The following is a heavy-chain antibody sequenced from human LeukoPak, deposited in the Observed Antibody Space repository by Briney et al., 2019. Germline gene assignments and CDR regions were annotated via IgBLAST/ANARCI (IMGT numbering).Heavy chain of an antibody. V-gene: IGHV3-64*01. CDR2: ISSNGGST. Sequence: PGGSLRLSCAASGFTFSSYAMHWVRQAPGKGLEYVSAISSNGGSTYYANSVKGRFTISRDNSKNTLYLQMGSLRAEDMAVYYCAKDLITYSSSSVVDYWGQGTLVTVSS. CDR3: AKDLITYSSSSVVDY. D-gene: IGHD6-6*01. J-gene: IGHJ4*02. CDR1: GFTFSSYA.